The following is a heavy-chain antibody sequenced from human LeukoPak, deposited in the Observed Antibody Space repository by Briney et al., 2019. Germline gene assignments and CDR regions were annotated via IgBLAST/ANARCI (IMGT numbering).Heavy chain of an antibody. CDR2: ISSSGRTI. V-gene: IGHV3-48*04. CDR1: GFTFSSYS. D-gene: IGHD6-19*01. CDR3: ARGYSSGWYFGY. J-gene: IGHJ4*02. Sequence: PGGSLRLSCAASGFTFSSYSMNWVRQAPGKGLEWVSYISSSGRTIYYADSVKGRFTISRDNAKNSLYLQMNNLRAEDTAVYYCARGYSSGWYFGYWGQGTLVTVS.